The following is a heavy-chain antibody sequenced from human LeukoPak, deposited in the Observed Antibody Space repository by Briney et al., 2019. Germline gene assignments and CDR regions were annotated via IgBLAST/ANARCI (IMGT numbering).Heavy chain of an antibody. V-gene: IGHV1-8*01. D-gene: IGHD2-2*01. CDR1: GYIFSNYD. CDR2: MNPNSGNT. CDR3: ARAVRHQLPPDY. Sequence: ASVKVSYKASGYIFSNYDISWVRQATGQGFEWMGWMNPNSGNTGYALEFQGRVTFTTDTSITTAYMEMSRVRSDDTAVYYCARAVRHQLPPDYWGQGTLVTVSS. J-gene: IGHJ4*02.